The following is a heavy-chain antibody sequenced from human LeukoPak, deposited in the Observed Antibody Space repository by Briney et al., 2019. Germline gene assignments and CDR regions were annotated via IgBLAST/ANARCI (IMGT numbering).Heavy chain of an antibody. Sequence: ASVKVSCKASGYTFTSYAMHWVRQAPGQRLEWMGWINAGNGNTKYSQKFQGRVTITRDTSASTAYMELSSLRSEDTAVYYCARVGGYSYGPTLDYWGQGTLVTVSS. D-gene: IGHD5-18*01. CDR1: GYTFTSYA. V-gene: IGHV1-3*01. J-gene: IGHJ4*02. CDR2: INAGNGNT. CDR3: ARVGGYSYGPTLDY.